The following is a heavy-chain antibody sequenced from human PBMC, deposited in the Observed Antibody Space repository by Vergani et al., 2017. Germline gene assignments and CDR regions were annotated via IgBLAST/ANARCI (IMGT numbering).Heavy chain of an antibody. CDR1: GFTFSSYS. Sequence: EVQLVESGGGLVKPGGSLRLSCAASGFTFSSYSMNWVRQAPGQGLEWVSSISSSSSYIYYADSVKGRFTIDRDNSTNSQYLQMNSLRAEDTAVYYCARGSTMVREVTAGWGQGTLVTVSA. D-gene: IGHD3-10*01. J-gene: IGHJ4*02. CDR3: ARGSTMVREVTAG. CDR2: ISSSSSYI. V-gene: IGHV3-21*01.